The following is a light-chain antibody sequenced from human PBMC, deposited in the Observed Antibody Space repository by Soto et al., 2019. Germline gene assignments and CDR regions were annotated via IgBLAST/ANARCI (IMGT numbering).Light chain of an antibody. J-gene: IGKJ1*01. Sequence: VMTQSPVTLSVSAGDRVTLSCRASQSVSSNLAWYQQKPGQAPSLLIYGAFTRATGIPARLSGTGSGTEFTLTISSLQSEDFALYYCQQYNDWSRTCGQGTKVDIK. CDR2: GAF. V-gene: IGKV3-15*01. CDR3: QQYNDWSRT. CDR1: QSVSSN.